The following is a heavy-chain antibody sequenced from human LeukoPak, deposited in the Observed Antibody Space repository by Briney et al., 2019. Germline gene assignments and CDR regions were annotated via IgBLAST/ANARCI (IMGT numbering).Heavy chain of an antibody. CDR3: AKGDPYGSGSYPVDY. Sequence: GRSLRLSCAASGFTFSRYGMHWVRQASGKGLEWVALISYDGSNKYYADSVKGRFTISRDNSKNTLYLQMNSLRPEDTTVYHCAKGDPYGSGSYPVDYWGQGTLVTVSS. CDR1: GFTFSRYG. CDR2: ISYDGSNK. D-gene: IGHD3-10*01. V-gene: IGHV3-30*18. J-gene: IGHJ4*02.